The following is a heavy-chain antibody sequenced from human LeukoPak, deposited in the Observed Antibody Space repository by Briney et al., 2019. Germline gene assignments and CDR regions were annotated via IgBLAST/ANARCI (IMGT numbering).Heavy chain of an antibody. V-gene: IGHV3-30*03. Sequence: PGGSLRLSCAASGFTFSRYGMHWVRQAPGKGLEWVAVISYDGSSKYYADSVKGRFTISRDNSKNTLYLQMNSLRAEDTAVYYCARSLRVRGVPDYMDVWGKGTTVIISS. CDR2: ISYDGSSK. CDR1: GFTFSRYG. CDR3: ARSLRVRGVPDYMDV. D-gene: IGHD3-10*01. J-gene: IGHJ6*03.